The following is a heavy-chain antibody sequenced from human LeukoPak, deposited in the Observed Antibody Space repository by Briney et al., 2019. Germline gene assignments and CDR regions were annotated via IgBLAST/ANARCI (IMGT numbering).Heavy chain of an antibody. CDR3: AGHHPRNTVDF. D-gene: IGHD2/OR15-2a*01. CDR2: ISDIGSI. J-gene: IGHJ4*02. V-gene: IGHV4-59*08. Sequence: SETLSLACTVSGGSISSYYWSWIRQPPGKGLEWIAYISDIGSINYNPSLKSRVTISLDTSKNQFSLKLSSVTAADTAVYYCAGHHPRNTVDFWGQGTLVTVPS. CDR1: GGSISSYY.